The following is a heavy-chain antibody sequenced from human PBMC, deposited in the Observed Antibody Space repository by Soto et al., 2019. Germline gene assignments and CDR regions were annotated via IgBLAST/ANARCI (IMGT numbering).Heavy chain of an antibody. J-gene: IGHJ6*02. Sequence: GASVKVSCKASGGTFSSYAISWVRQAPGQGLEWRGGIIPIFGTANYAQKFQGRVTITADESTSTAYMELSSLRSEDTAVYYCARGRGYYYYYYGMDVWGQGTTVTVS. V-gene: IGHV1-69*13. CDR3: ARGRGYYYYYYGMDV. CDR2: IIPIFGTA. D-gene: IGHD3-10*01. CDR1: GGTFSSYA.